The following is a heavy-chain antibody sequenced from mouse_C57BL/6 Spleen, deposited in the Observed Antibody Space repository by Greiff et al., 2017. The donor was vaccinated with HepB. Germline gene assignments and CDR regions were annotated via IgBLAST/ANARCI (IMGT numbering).Heavy chain of an antibody. CDR3: TRDEGDSSGYEGFAY. CDR1: GFTFSSYA. V-gene: IGHV5-9-1*02. Sequence: EVQRVESGEGLVKPGGSLKLSCAASGFTFSSYAMSWVRQTPEKRLEWVAYISSGGDYIYYADTVKGRFTISRDNARNTLYLQMSSLKSEDTAMYYCTRDEGDSSGYEGFAYWGQGTLVTVSA. D-gene: IGHD3-2*02. J-gene: IGHJ3*01. CDR2: ISSGGDYI.